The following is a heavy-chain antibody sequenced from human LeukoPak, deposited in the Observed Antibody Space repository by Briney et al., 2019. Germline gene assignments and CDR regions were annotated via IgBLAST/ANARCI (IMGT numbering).Heavy chain of an antibody. D-gene: IGHD6-13*01. Sequence: SETLSLTCTVSGGSISSYYWSWIRQPAGKGLEWIGRIYTSGSTNYNPSLKSRVTMSVDTSKNQFSLKLSSVTAADTAVYYCARDGLPRAAAGLVYFDYWGQGTLVTVSS. CDR2: IYTSGST. CDR3: ARDGLPRAAAGLVYFDY. V-gene: IGHV4-4*07. CDR1: GGSISSYY. J-gene: IGHJ4*02.